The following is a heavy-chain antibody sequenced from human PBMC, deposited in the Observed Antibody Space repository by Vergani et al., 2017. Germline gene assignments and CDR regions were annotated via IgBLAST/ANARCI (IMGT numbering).Heavy chain of an antibody. Sequence: QVQLQESGPGLVKPSETLFLTCAVSGFSIDNGYYWDWIRQPPGKGLEWIGSIYRTGRTHFNPSLKSRVTISVDTSNNHFSLRLSSLTAADTAVCYCARLSGIVYDIFGGTQYFFDFWGKGSLVTVSS. D-gene: IGHD3-9*01. J-gene: IGHJ4*02. V-gene: IGHV4-38-2*01. CDR3: ARLSGIVYDIFGGTQYFFDF. CDR1: GFSIDNGYY. CDR2: IYRTGRT.